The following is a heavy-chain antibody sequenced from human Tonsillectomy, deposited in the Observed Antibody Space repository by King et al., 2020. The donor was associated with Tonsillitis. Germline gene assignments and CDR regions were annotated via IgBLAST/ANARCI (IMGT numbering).Heavy chain of an antibody. V-gene: IGHV3-48*03. J-gene: IGHJ5*02. Sequence: QLVQSGGGLVQPGGSLRLSCAASGFTFSRYEMHWVRQAPGKGLEWVSYFNSNGITIYYADSVKGRFTNSRENAKNSLYLQMNSLRAEDTAVYYCARERGLNWFDPWGQGTLVTVSS. CDR2: FNSNGITI. CDR1: GFTFSRYE. CDR3: ARERGLNWFDP.